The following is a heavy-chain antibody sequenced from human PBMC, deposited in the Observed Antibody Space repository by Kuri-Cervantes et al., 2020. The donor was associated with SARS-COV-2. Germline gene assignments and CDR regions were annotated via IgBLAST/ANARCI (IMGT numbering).Heavy chain of an antibody. CDR3: ARVGGYCSSTSCYNHAFDI. D-gene: IGHD2-2*02. CDR1: GGSISSGSYY. J-gene: IGHJ3*02. CDR2: IYYSGST. V-gene: IGHV4-61*10. Sequence: SETLSLTCTVSGGSISSGSYYWSWIRQPAGKGLEWIGSIYYSGSTNYNPSLKSRVTISVDTSKNQFSLKLSSVTAADTAVYYCARVGGYCSSTSCYNHAFDIWGQGTMVTVSS.